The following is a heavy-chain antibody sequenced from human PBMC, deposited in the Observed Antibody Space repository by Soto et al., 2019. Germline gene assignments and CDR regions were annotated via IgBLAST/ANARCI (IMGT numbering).Heavy chain of an antibody. Sequence: GGSLRLSCAASGFTFDDYGMSWVRQAPGKGLEWVSGINWNGGSTGYADSVKGRFTISRDNAKNSLYLQMNSLRAEDTALYYCAREGELGYCSSTSCHNWFDPWGQGTLVTVSS. CDR2: INWNGGST. CDR3: AREGELGYCSSTSCHNWFDP. J-gene: IGHJ5*02. V-gene: IGHV3-20*04. D-gene: IGHD2-2*01. CDR1: GFTFDDYG.